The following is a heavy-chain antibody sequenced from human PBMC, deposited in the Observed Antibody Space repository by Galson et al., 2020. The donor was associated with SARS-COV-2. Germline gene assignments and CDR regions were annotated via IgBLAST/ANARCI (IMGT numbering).Heavy chain of an antibody. CDR1: GFSFSDSA. J-gene: IGHJ4*02. CDR2: ISNKVNNYAT. D-gene: IGHD4-17*01. V-gene: IGHV3-73*01. CDR3: ARGVDGEGFDH. Sequence: GGSLRLSCAASGFSFSDSAMHWVRQASGKGLEWVGRISNKVNNYATAYAASVKGRFTLSRDDLKNTAYLQMNSLKTEDAAVYYCARGVDGEGFDHWGQGTLVTVSS.